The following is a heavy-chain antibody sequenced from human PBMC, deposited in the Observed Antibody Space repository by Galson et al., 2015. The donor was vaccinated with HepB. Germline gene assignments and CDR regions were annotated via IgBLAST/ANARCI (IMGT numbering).Heavy chain of an antibody. Sequence: QSGAEVKEPGESLKISCTGSGYSFTSYWIGWVRQMPGKGLEWMGIIYPGDSDTKYSPSFQGQVTISADTSINTAYLQWSSLKASDTAMYYCAKMTTVTAPFDYWGQGTLVTVSS. V-gene: IGHV5-51*01. CDR2: IYPGDSDT. CDR1: GYSFTSYW. CDR3: AKMTTVTAPFDY. J-gene: IGHJ4*02. D-gene: IGHD4-11*01.